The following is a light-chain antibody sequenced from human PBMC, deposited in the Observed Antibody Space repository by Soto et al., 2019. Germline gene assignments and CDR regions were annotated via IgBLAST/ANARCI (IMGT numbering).Light chain of an antibody. CDR2: DAS. CDR3: QQYSTYPLT. V-gene: IGKV1-5*03. CDR1: QSISSW. J-gene: IGKJ4*01. Sequence: DIQMTQSPSTLSASVGDRVTITCRASQSISSWLAWYQQKPGKAPNLLIHDASTLGSGVPSSFFGSGSGTEFTLTISSLQPDDFATYYCQQYSTYPLTFGGGTKVDIK.